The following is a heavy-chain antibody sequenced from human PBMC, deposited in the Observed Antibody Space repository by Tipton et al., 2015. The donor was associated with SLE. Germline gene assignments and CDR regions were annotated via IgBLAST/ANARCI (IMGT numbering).Heavy chain of an antibody. CDR3: ARGPYGAAASYDY. CDR2: VYFDGST. D-gene: IGHD6-13*01. V-gene: IGHV4-61*10. J-gene: IGHJ4*02. Sequence: TLSLTCTVSGASIESGYYYWTWIRQPAGKGLEWIGYVYFDGSTNYNPSLKSRVTMSLGTSKNQFSLKLNSVTAADTAVYYCARGPYGAAASYDYWGQGTLVTVSS. CDR1: GASIESGYYY.